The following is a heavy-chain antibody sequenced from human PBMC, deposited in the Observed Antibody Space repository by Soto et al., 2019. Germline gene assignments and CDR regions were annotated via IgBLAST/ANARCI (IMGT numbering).Heavy chain of an antibody. CDR1: GGTFSSYA. V-gene: IGHV1-69*13. CDR2: IIPIFGTA. Sequence: ASVKVSCKASGGTFSSYAISWVRQAPGQGLEWMGGIIPIFGTANYAQKFQGRVTITADESMSTAYMELSSLRSEDTAVYYCAISWIQLWTFDYWGQGTLVTVSS. D-gene: IGHD5-18*01. J-gene: IGHJ4*02. CDR3: AISWIQLWTFDY.